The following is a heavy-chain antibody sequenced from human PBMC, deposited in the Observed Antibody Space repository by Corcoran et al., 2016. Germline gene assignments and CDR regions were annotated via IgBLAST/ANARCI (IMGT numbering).Heavy chain of an antibody. J-gene: IGHJ4*02. Sequence: QVQLVQSGAEVKKPGASVKVSCTASGYTFTSYYMHWVRQAPGQGLEWMGIISPSGGVTSYAQRFQGRVTMTRDTSTSTVYMELSSLRSDDTAVYYCGKDLGATGLYVNHGGGGDYWGQGTLVTVSS. CDR2: ISPSGGVT. D-gene: IGHD3-16*01. CDR3: GKDLGATGLYVNHGGGGDY. V-gene: IGHV1-46*01. CDR1: GYTFTSYY.